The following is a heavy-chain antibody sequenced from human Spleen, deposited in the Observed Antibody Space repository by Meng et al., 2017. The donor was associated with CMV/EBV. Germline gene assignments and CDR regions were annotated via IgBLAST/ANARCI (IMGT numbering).Heavy chain of an antibody. Sequence: EVQLLESGRGFVQPGASLSLSCAASGVTFTSDAMSWVRQAAGKGLEWVSGISGGGDSTYYADYVKGRFTISTGNSKNTLYLQMNSMRAEDTALYYCAKGLDVGYSNGVGGQGTLVTVSS. D-gene: IGHD5-18*01. CDR3: AKGLDVGYSNGV. CDR1: GVTFTSDA. CDR2: ISGGGDST. J-gene: IGHJ4*02. V-gene: IGHV3-23*01.